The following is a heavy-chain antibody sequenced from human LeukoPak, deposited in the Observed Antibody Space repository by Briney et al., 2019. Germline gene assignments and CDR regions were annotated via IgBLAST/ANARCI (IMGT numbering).Heavy chain of an antibody. Sequence: SETLSLTCTVSGGSISNYYWGWIRQPPGKGLEWTGYIYYSGSTNYNPSLKSRVTISVDTSKNQFSLKLSSVTAADTAIYYCARAVSGRFDYWGQGTLVTVSS. V-gene: IGHV4-59*12. CDR3: ARAVSGRFDY. CDR2: IYYSGST. J-gene: IGHJ4*02. CDR1: GGSISNYY. D-gene: IGHD6-19*01.